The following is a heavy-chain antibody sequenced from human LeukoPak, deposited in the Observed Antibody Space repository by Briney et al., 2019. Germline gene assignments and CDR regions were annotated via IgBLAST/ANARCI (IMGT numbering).Heavy chain of an antibody. J-gene: IGHJ6*02. D-gene: IGHD3-9*01. Sequence: GGSLRLSCAASGFTVSSNSMSWVRQAPGKGLEWVSVIYSGGSTYYADSVKGRFTISRHNSKNTLYLQMNSLRAEDTAVYYCASLYDILTGPPFYYGMDVWGQGTTVTVSS. CDR3: ASLYDILTGPPFYYGMDV. CDR2: IYSGGST. V-gene: IGHV3-53*04. CDR1: GFTVSSNS.